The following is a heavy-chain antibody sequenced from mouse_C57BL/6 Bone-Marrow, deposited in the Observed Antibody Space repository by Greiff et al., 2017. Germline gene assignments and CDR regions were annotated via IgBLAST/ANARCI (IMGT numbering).Heavy chain of an antibody. CDR3: ARTPTTVGYAMDY. CDR2: ISSGGSYT. V-gene: IGHV5-6*01. CDR1: GFTFSSYG. J-gene: IGHJ4*01. Sequence: EVKLQESGGDLVKPGGSLKLSCAASGFTFSSYGMSWVRQTPDKRLEWVATISSGGSYTYYPDSVKGRFTISRDNAKNPLYLQMSSLKSEDTAMYYCARTPTTVGYAMDYWGQGTSVTVSS. D-gene: IGHD1-1*01.